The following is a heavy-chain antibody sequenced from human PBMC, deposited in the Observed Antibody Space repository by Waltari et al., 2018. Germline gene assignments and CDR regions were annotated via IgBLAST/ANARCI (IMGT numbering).Heavy chain of an antibody. CDR2: IKQDGSEK. D-gene: IGHD3-16*01. CDR3: ARDGASNAFDI. Sequence: EVQLVESGGGLVQPGGSLRLSCAASGFTFSSYWMSWVRQAPGKGLEWVANIKQDGSEKDYVDSVKGRFTISRDNAKNSLYLQMNSLRAEDTAVYYCARDGASNAFDIWGQGTMVTVSS. CDR1: GFTFSSYW. V-gene: IGHV3-7*01. J-gene: IGHJ3*02.